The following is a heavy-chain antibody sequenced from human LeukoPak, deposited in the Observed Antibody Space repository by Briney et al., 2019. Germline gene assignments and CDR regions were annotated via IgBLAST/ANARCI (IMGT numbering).Heavy chain of an antibody. Sequence: GESLKISCKGSGYSFTSYWIGWVRQMPGKGLEWMGIIYPGDSDTRYSPSFQGQVTISADKSISTAYLQWSSLKASDTAMYYCARLDGSGSYYRGFADYWGQGTLVTVSS. CDR3: ARLDGSGSYYRGFADY. CDR2: IYPGDSDT. V-gene: IGHV5-51*01. J-gene: IGHJ4*02. CDR1: GYSFTSYW. D-gene: IGHD3-10*01.